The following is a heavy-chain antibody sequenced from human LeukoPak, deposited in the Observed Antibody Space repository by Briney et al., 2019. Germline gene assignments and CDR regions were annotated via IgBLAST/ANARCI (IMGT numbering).Heavy chain of an antibody. CDR1: GYTFTGYY. V-gene: IGHV1-2*02. CDR2: INPNSGGT. D-gene: IGHD4-17*01. CDR3: ARDFGDYGDLYYMDV. Sequence: GASVKVSCKASGYTFTGYYMHWVRQAPGQGLEWMGWINPNSGGTNYAQKFQGRVTMTRDTSISTAYMELSRLRSDDTAVYYCARDFGDYGDLYYMDVWGKGTTVTVSS. J-gene: IGHJ6*03.